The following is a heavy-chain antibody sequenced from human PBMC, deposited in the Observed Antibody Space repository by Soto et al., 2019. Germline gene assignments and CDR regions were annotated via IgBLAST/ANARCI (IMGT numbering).Heavy chain of an antibody. CDR2: INPSGGAT. CDR3: TRRIDTCYFDP. V-gene: IGHV1-46*01. D-gene: IGHD3-10*01. Sequence: ASVKVSCKASGYTLTRYYIHWVRQAPGQGLEWMGIINPSGGATTYAQKFQGRVTMTRDMSTSTMYMELSGLRSGDTAVYYCTRRIDTCYFDPRGQGTLVTLAS. J-gene: IGHJ5*02. CDR1: GYTLTRYY.